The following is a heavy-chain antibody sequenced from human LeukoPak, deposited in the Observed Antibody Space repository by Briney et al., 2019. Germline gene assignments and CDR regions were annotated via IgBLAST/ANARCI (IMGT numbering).Heavy chain of an antibody. CDR3: ARHPGAWELLKRAYYYGMDG. J-gene: IGHJ6*02. V-gene: IGHV4-59*08. Sequence: SETLSLTCTVSGVSISSHYWSWIRQPPGKGLEWIGYIYYSGSTNYNPSLESRVTISVDTSKNQFSLKLSSVTAADTAVYFCARHPGAWELLKRAYYYGMDGWGQGTTVTVSS. CDR1: GVSISSHY. CDR2: IYYSGST. D-gene: IGHD1-26*01.